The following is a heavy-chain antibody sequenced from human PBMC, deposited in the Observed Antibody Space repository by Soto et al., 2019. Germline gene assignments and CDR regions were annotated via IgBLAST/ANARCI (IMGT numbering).Heavy chain of an antibody. Sequence: QVQLQQWGAGLVKPSETLSLSCAVYGQSFSGHSWAWIRQPPGKGLEWIGEIRESGSTYYNPSLKSRVTISTDTSKNQFSLEPNSVTAADTAAYFCARGSGIVALPGELEDVNYDFWGQGTLVNVSS. V-gene: IGHV4-34*01. J-gene: IGHJ4*02. CDR3: ARGSGIVALPGELEDVNYDF. CDR2: IRESGST. D-gene: IGHD1-1*01. CDR1: GQSFSGHS.